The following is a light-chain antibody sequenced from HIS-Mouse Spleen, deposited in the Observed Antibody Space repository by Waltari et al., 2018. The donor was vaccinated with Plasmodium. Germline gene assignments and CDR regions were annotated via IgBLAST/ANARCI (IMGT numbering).Light chain of an antibody. CDR3: LQHNSYPMYT. V-gene: IGKV1-17*03. CDR1: QAISNY. J-gene: IGKJ2*01. Sequence: DLQITQSASDMSASVGDRVTIACRASQAISNYLAWFQQKPGKVPKRLIYAASSLQRGVPSRFSGSGSGTEFTLTISSLQPEDFATYYCLQHNSYPMYTFGQGTKLEIK. CDR2: AAS.